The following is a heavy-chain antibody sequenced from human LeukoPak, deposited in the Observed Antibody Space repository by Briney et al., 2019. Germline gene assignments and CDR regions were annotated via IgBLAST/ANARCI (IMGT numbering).Heavy chain of an antibody. CDR2: IWYDGSNK. V-gene: IGHV3-33*06. CDR3: AKGAMVRGVYYYYMDV. D-gene: IGHD3-10*01. Sequence: GGSLRLSCAAPGFTFSSYGMHWVRQAPGKGLEWVAVIWYDGSNKYYADSVKGRFTISRDNSKNTLYLQMNSLRAEDTAVYYCAKGAMVRGVYYYYMDVWGKGTTVTVSS. CDR1: GFTFSSYG. J-gene: IGHJ6*03.